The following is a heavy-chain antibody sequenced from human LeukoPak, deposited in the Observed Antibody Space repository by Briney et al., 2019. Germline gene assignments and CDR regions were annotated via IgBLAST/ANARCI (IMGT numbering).Heavy chain of an antibody. J-gene: IGHJ6*03. V-gene: IGHV4-39*01. CDR3: ARGGGYCSSTSCYGAGYYYYYMDV. CDR2: IYYSGST. Sequence: SETLSLTCTVSGGSISGSSYYWGWIRQPPGKGLEWIGSIYYSGSTYYNPSLKSRVTISVDTSKNQFSLKLSSVTAADTAVYYCARGGGYCSSTSCYGAGYYYYYMDVWGKGTTVTVSS. CDR1: GGSISGSSYY. D-gene: IGHD2-2*01.